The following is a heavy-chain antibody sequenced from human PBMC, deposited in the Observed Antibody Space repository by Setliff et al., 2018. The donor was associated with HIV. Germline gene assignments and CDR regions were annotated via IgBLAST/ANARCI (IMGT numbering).Heavy chain of an antibody. V-gene: IGHV5-51*01. Sequence: GESLTISCEASGYTFTNYWIGWVRQMPGKGLEWMGIIYPGDSDIIYSPSFQGQVTISADKPITTAYLQWSSLKASDTAIYYCVRHRSAVAGTRIGYCYYMDVWGKGTTVTVSS. D-gene: IGHD6-19*01. CDR3: VRHRSAVAGTRIGYCYYMDV. CDR1: GYTFTNYW. J-gene: IGHJ6*03. CDR2: IYPGDSDI.